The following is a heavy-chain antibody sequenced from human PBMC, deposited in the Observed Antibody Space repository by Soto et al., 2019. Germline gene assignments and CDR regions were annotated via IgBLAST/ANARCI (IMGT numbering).Heavy chain of an antibody. V-gene: IGHV5-10-1*01. CDR3: ARHPYCSGGSCYPQSRMDV. J-gene: IGHJ6*02. CDR1: GYSFTSYW. Sequence: PGESLKISCKGSGYSFTSYWISWMRQMPGKGLEWMGRIDPSDSYTNYSPSFQGHVTISADKSISTAYLQWSSLKASDTAMYYCARHPYCSGGSCYPQSRMDVWGQGTTVTVSS. D-gene: IGHD2-15*01. CDR2: IDPSDSYT.